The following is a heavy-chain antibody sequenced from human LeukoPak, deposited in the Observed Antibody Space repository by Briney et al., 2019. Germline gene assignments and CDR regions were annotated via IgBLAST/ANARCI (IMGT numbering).Heavy chain of an antibody. D-gene: IGHD3-3*01. CDR2: IYYSGST. CDR3: ARVWGIFGVVIAVDAFDI. Sequence: PSETLSLTCTVSGGSISSSSYYWGWIRQPPGKGLEWIGSIYYSGSTYYNPSLKSRVTISVDTSKNQFSLKLSSVTAADTAVYYCARVWGIFGVVIAVDAFDIWGQGTMVTVSS. V-gene: IGHV4-39*07. CDR1: GGSISSSSYY. J-gene: IGHJ3*02.